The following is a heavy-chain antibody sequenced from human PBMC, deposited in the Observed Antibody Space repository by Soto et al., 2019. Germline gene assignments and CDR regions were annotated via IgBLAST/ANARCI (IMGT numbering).Heavy chain of an antibody. CDR3: ASPGITGTTGFDY. V-gene: IGHV4-4*02. Sequence: QVQLQESGPGLVKPSGTLSLTCAVSGGSISSSNWWSWVRQPPGKGLEWIGEIYHSGSTNYNPSLMSRVTISVDKSKNQCSLKLRSVTAADTAVYYCASPGITGTTGFDYWGQGTLVTVSS. CDR2: IYHSGST. D-gene: IGHD1-7*01. CDR1: GGSISSSNW. J-gene: IGHJ4*02.